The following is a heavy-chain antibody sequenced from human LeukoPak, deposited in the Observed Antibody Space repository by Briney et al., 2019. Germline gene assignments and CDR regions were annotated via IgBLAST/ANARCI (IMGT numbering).Heavy chain of an antibody. Sequence: GGSLRLYCAASGFTFSDYYMSWIRQAPGKGLEWVSYISSSSSYIYYADSVKGRFTISRDNAKNSLYLQMNSLRAEDTAVYYCARATGSSWYFDYWGQGTLVTVSS. CDR2: ISSSSSYI. CDR3: ARATGSSWYFDY. D-gene: IGHD6-13*01. V-gene: IGHV3-11*06. CDR1: GFTFSDYY. J-gene: IGHJ4*02.